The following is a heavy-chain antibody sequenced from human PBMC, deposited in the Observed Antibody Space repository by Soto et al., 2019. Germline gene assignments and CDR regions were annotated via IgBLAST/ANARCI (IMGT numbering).Heavy chain of an antibody. CDR1: GGSFSGYY. D-gene: IGHD4-17*01. J-gene: IGHJ4*02. CDR2: INHSGST. CDR3: ARDNSRPSMTTVTTFDY. Sequence: SETLSLTCAVYGGSFSGYYWSWIRQPPGKGLEWIGEINHSGSTNYNPSLKSRVTISVDTSKNQFSLKLSSVTAADTAVYYCARDNSRPSMTTVTTFDYWGQGTLVTVSS. V-gene: IGHV4-34*01.